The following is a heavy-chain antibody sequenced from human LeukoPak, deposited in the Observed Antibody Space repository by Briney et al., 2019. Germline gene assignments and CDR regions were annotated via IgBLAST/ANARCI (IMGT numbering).Heavy chain of an antibody. V-gene: IGHV3-23*01. Sequence: GGSLRLSCAASGFTFSSYAMTWVRQAPGKGLEWVSAIIGSGGSTYYADSVKGRFTISRDNSKNTLYLQMNSLRAEDTAVYFCAKHSAGSCDSSLDYWGQGTLVTVSS. CDR2: IIGSGGST. D-gene: IGHD2-15*01. CDR3: AKHSAGSCDSSLDY. J-gene: IGHJ4*02. CDR1: GFTFSSYA.